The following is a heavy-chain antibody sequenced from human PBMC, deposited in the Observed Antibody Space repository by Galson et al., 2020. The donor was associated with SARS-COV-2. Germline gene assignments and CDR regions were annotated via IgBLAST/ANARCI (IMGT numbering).Heavy chain of an antibody. CDR2: INHSGST. V-gene: IGHV4-34*01. J-gene: IGHJ6*02. CDR1: GGSFSGYY. CDR3: AGAFLGHYGMDV. Sequence: ETLETLSLTCAVYGGSFSGYYWSWIRQPPGKGLEWIGEINHSGSTNYNPSLKSRVTISVDTSKNQFSLKLSSVTAADTAVYYCAGAFLGHYGMDVWGQGTTVTVSS.